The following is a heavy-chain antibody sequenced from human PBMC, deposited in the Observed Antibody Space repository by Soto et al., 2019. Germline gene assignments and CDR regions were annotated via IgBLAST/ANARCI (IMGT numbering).Heavy chain of an antibody. J-gene: IGHJ4*02. D-gene: IGHD3-3*01. Sequence: GGSLRLSCAASGFTFDDYAMHWVRQAPGKGLEWVSLISGDGGSTYYADSVKGRFTISRDNSKNSLYLQMNSLRTEDTALYYCAKDLLPSNYDFWSGFDYWGQGTLVTVSS. CDR3: AKDLLPSNYDFWSGFDY. CDR1: GFTFDDYA. V-gene: IGHV3-43*02. CDR2: ISGDGGST.